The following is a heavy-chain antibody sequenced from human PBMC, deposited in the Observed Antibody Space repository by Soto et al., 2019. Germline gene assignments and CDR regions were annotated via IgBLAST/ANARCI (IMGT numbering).Heavy chain of an antibody. CDR1: GGSISSYY. CDR2: IYYSGST. V-gene: IGHV4-59*01. CDR3: ARDHSGGWYGCVGWFDP. D-gene: IGHD6-19*01. J-gene: IGHJ5*02. Sequence: SETLSLTCTVSGGSISSYYWSWIRQPPGKGLEWIGYIYYSGSTNYNPSLKSRVTISVDTSKNQFSLKLSSVTAADTAVYYCARDHSGGWYGCVGWFDPWGQGTLVTVSS.